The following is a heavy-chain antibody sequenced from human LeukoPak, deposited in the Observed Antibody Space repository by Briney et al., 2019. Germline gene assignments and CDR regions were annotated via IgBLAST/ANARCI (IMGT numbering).Heavy chain of an antibody. D-gene: IGHD6-19*01. Sequence: GGSLRLSCAASRFIFSTYGMHWVRQAPGKGLEWVAFIRPDGSNEYYAASVKGRFTISRDNSKNTLYLQMNSLRAEDTAVYYCAKDWGSGWNYYMDVWGKGTTVTVSS. CDR2: IRPDGSNE. V-gene: IGHV3-30*02. CDR3: AKDWGSGWNYYMDV. CDR1: RFIFSTYG. J-gene: IGHJ6*03.